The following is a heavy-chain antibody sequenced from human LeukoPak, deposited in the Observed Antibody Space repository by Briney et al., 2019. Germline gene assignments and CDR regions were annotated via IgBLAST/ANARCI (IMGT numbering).Heavy chain of an antibody. V-gene: IGHV3-74*01. J-gene: IGHJ4*02. CDR3: ARVGYDILTGNRLGFDN. Sequence: GGSLRLSCAASGFTISSHWMHWVRQAPRKGLVWVSRINSDGSSTSYADSVKGRFTISRDNAKNTLYLQMNSLRAEDTAVYYCARVGYDILTGNRLGFDNWGQGTLVAVSS. CDR1: GFTISSHW. D-gene: IGHD3-9*01. CDR2: INSDGSST.